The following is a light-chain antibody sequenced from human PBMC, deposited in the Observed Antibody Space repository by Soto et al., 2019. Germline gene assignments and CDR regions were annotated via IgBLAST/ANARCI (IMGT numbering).Light chain of an antibody. Sequence: QSVLPQPRSVFGSPGQSVTISCTGTNSDVGGYNSVSWYQQLPGKAPKLMISAVSQRPSGVPDRFSGSKSGNTASLTISGLQADDEADYFCFSYTASDLWVFGGGTKVTVL. J-gene: IGLJ3*02. V-gene: IGLV2-11*01. CDR3: FSYTASDLWV. CDR1: NSDVGGYNS. CDR2: AVS.